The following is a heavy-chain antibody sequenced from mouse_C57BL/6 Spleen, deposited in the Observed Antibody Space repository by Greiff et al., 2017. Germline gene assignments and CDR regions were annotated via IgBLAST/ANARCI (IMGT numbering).Heavy chain of an antibody. Sequence: QVQLQQSGPELVKPGASVKLSCKASGYAFSSSWMNWVKQRPGKGLEWIGRIYPGDGDTNYNGKFKGKATLTADKSSSTAYMQLSSLTSEDSAVYGCARQTNDYWGQGTTLTVSS. CDR3: ARQTNDY. J-gene: IGHJ2*01. CDR1: GYAFSSSW. V-gene: IGHV1-82*01. CDR2: IYPGDGDT. D-gene: IGHD1-3*01.